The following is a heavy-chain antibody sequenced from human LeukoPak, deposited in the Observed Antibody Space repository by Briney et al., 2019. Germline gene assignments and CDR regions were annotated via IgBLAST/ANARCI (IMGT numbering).Heavy chain of an antibody. CDR2: INPANGNT. CDR1: GYTFTNFA. Sequence: ASVTVSCKASGYTFTNFAMHWVRQAPGQMREWMGWINPANGNTKYSQKFQGRVTITRDTAASTAYMEVSSLRSEDTAVYYCARPLVVDYYTMDVWGQGTTVTVSS. D-gene: IGHD2-15*01. CDR3: ARPLVVDYYTMDV. V-gene: IGHV1-3*01. J-gene: IGHJ6*02.